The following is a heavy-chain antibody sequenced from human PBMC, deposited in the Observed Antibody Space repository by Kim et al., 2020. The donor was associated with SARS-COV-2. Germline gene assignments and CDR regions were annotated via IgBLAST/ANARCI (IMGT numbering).Heavy chain of an antibody. CDR2: TYSDGTT. D-gene: IGHD5-12*01. CDR1: GFSVSKNY. CDR3: AKTVGPGYKNYLSYFDY. J-gene: IGHJ4*01. Sequence: GGSLRLSCAVSGFSVSKNYMTWVRQAPGKGLEWVSITYSDGTTKYADSVQGRFSISRDKTQNTVYLQMNSLRVADTATFYCAKTVGPGYKNYLSYFDYRG. V-gene: IGHV3-53*01.